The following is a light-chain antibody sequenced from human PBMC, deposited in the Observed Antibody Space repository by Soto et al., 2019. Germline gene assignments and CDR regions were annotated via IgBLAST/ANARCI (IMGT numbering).Light chain of an antibody. CDR1: HSISSSY. Sequence: EIVLTQSPGTLSLSPGERATLSCRASHSISSSYLAWYQQKPGQAPRLLIYGASSRATGIPDRFSGSGSGTDFTLTISRLEPEDFAVYYCQQYGSSPLFTFGGGTKVEIK. V-gene: IGKV3-20*01. CDR3: QQYGSSPLFT. J-gene: IGKJ4*01. CDR2: GAS.